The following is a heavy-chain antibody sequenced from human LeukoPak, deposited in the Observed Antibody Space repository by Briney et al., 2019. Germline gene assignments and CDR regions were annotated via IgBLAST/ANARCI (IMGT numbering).Heavy chain of an antibody. CDR1: GYTFTGYY. V-gene: IGHV1-2*02. D-gene: IGHD6-19*01. Sequence: ASGTVSCKASGYTFTGYYMHWVRQAPGQGLEWMGWINPNSGSTNYAQKFQSRVTMSRDTSISTAYMELSRLRSDDTAVYYCARGPPIAVAHFDFWGQGTLVTVSS. J-gene: IGHJ4*02. CDR2: INPNSGST. CDR3: ARGPPIAVAHFDF.